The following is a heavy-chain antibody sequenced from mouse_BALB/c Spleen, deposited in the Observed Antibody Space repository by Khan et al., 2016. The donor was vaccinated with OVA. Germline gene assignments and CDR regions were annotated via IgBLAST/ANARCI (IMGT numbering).Heavy chain of an antibody. CDR1: GYSFTGYF. Sequence: EVQLQESGPELVKPGASVKLSCKASGYSFTGYFMNWVMQSHGKRLEWIGRINPHIGETFYNQKFKDKATLTVDESSSTAHMELRSLASEDSAVYYCARKNGSDFDYWGQGTTLTVSS. D-gene: IGHD1-1*01. J-gene: IGHJ2*01. CDR2: INPHIGET. V-gene: IGHV1-20*02. CDR3: ARKNGSDFDY.